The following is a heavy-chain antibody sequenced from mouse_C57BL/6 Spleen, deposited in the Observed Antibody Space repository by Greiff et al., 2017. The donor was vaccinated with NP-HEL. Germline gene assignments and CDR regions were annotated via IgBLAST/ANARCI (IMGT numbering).Heavy chain of an antibody. CDR1: GFTFSDYY. CDR2: ISNGGGST. V-gene: IGHV5-12*01. J-gene: IGHJ3*01. Sequence: EVQGVESGGGLVQPGGSLKLSCAASGFTFSDYYMYWVRQTPEKRLEWVAYISNGGGSTYYPDTVKGRFTISRDNAKNTLYLQMSRLKSEDTAMYYCARQGYGSSSPWFAYWGQGTLVTVSA. CDR3: ARQGYGSSSPWFAY. D-gene: IGHD1-1*01.